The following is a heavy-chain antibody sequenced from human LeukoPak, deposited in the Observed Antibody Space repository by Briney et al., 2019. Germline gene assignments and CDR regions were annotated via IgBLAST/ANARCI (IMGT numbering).Heavy chain of an antibody. CDR1: GFTFRSYA. Sequence: GGSLRLSCAASGFTFRSYAMHWVRQAPGKGLEWVAVISSDGNNKYYADSVKGRFTISRDNSKNTLYLQMNSLRAEDTAVYNCAREAYDLWSGHYFGYWGQGTPVTVSS. D-gene: IGHD3/OR15-3a*01. V-gene: IGHV3-30-3*01. CDR2: ISSDGNNK. CDR3: AREAYDLWSGHYFGY. J-gene: IGHJ4*02.